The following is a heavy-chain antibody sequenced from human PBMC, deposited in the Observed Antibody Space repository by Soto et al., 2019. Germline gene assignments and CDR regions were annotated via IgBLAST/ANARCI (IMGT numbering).Heavy chain of an antibody. CDR2: IKFDGITA. Sequence: PGGSLRLSCVASGFTFTAYWMHWVRQASGQGLVWVSRIKFDGITASYADSVNGRFTISRDNAKNTVYLQMDSLRAEDTGMYYCARGIRNYYGADVWGQGTTVTVSS. V-gene: IGHV3-74*01. D-gene: IGHD2-21*01. J-gene: IGHJ6*02. CDR1: GFTFTAYW. CDR3: ARGIRNYYGADV.